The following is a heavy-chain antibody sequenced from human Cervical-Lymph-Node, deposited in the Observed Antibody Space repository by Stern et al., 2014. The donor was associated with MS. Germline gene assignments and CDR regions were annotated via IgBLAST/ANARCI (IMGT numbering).Heavy chain of an antibody. CDR2: ISSSSSTI. D-gene: IGHD2/OR15-2a*01. Sequence: EVQLVESGGGLVQPGGSLTLSCAASGFTFSSYSMNWVRQAPGKGLEWVSYISSSSSTIYYADSVKGRFTISRDNAKNSLYLPMNGLRDEDTAVYYCACFLDYWGRGTLVTVPS. J-gene: IGHJ4*02. CDR1: GFTFSSYS. CDR3: ACFLDY. V-gene: IGHV3-48*02.